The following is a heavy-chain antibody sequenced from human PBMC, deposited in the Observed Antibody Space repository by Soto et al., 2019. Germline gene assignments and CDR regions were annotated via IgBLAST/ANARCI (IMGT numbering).Heavy chain of an antibody. V-gene: IGHV2-5*01. Sequence: SGPTLVNPTQTLTLTCSFTGFSLSSSGAGVGWFRQSPGKALEWLALIYWNDEIRYSPSLASRLTITKDTSKDQVVLTLTNLGPVDTAVYYCANYDFWSGPYGMDVWGQGTTVTVSS. CDR2: IYWNDEI. D-gene: IGHD3-3*01. CDR1: GFSLSSSGAG. CDR3: ANYDFWSGPYGMDV. J-gene: IGHJ6*02.